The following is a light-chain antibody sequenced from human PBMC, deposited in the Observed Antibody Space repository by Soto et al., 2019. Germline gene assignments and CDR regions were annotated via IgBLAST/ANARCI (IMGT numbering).Light chain of an antibody. Sequence: DLQMTQSPSTLSASVGDRVTITCRASQSISSWLAWYQQKPGKAPNLLIYDATSLKSGVPSRFSGSGSGTEFTLTISSLQPDDFATYFCQQYSNYSPRTFGQGTRVEI. V-gene: IGKV1-5*01. CDR1: QSISSW. J-gene: IGKJ1*01. CDR3: QQYSNYSPRT. CDR2: DAT.